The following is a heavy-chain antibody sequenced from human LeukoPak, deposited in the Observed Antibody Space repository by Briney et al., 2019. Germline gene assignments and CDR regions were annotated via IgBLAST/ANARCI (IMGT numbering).Heavy chain of an antibody. CDR2: IYYSGST. V-gene: IGHV4-39*01. J-gene: IGHJ2*01. CDR1: GGSISSSSYY. Sequence: SETLSLTCTVSGGSISSSSYYWGWIRQPPGKGLEWIGSIYYSGSTYYNPSLKSRVTISVDTSKNQFSLKLSSVTAADTAVYYCARLPGIAAPVGGGGYFDLWGRGTLVTVSS. D-gene: IGHD6-13*01. CDR3: ARLPGIAAPVGGGGYFDL.